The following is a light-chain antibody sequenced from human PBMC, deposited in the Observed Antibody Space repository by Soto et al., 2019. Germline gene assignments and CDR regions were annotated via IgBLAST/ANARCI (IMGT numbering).Light chain of an antibody. J-gene: IGKJ1*01. V-gene: IGKV1-39*01. CDR1: QSISTY. CDR3: QQTYSTPWT. Sequence: DIQMTQSPSSLSASVGDRVTITCRASQSISTYLNWYQQKPGKAPNVLIYAASSLHSGVPSRFSGSGSGTDFTLTISSLQPEDFATYDCQQTYSTPWTVGQGTKVEIK. CDR2: AAS.